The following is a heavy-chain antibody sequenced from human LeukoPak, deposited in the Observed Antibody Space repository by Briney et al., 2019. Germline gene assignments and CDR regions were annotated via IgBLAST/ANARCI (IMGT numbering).Heavy chain of an antibody. CDR3: TTYNWNYYYMDV. Sequence: PGGSLRLSCADSGFTFSNAWMSWVRQAPGKGLEWVGRIKSKTDGGTTDYAAPVKGRFTISRDDSKNTLYLQMNSLKTEDTAVYYCTTYNWNYYYMDVWGKGTTVTVSS. CDR1: GFTFSNAW. V-gene: IGHV3-15*01. CDR2: IKSKTDGGTT. D-gene: IGHD1-20*01. J-gene: IGHJ6*03.